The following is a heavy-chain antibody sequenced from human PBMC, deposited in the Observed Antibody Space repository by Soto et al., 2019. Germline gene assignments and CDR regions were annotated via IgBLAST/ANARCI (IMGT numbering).Heavy chain of an antibody. J-gene: IGHJ3*01. V-gene: IGHV4-4*02. CDR1: GDSISSSKW. D-gene: IGHD6-19*01. CDR2: TLHSGST. Sequence: QVQLQESGPGLVKPSGTLSLTCAVSGDSISSSKWWSWVRQTPGQGLEWMGDTLHSGSTNYNPSLTSRMIISVDKFKNKFSLELTAVTPADTAVYYCAYSPGWYRHDVWGQGTLVIVSP. CDR3: AYSPGWYRHDV.